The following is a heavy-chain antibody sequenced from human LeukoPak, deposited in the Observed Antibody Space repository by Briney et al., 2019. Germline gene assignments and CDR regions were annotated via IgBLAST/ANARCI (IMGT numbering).Heavy chain of an antibody. V-gene: IGHV3-23*01. CDR1: GFTFISYG. CDR2: ISSSSGGST. CDR3: AKYYYDSSGYYYPGAFDI. Sequence: GGSLRLSCAASGFTFISYGMTWVRQAPGKGLELLEWVSTISSSSGGSTYYADFVKGRFTISRDNSKNTLYLQMNNLRAEDTAVYYCAKYYYDSSGYYYPGAFDIWGQGTMVTVSS. J-gene: IGHJ3*02. D-gene: IGHD3-22*01.